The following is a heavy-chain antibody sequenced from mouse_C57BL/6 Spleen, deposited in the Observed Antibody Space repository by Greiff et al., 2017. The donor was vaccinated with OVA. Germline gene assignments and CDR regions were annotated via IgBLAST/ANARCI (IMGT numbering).Heavy chain of an antibody. Sequence: QVQLQQSGAELVKPGASVKLSCKASGYTFTSYWMQWVKQRPGQGLEWIGEIDPSDSYTNYNQKFKGKATLTVDTSSSTAYMQLSSLTSEDSAVYYCARSFGWLIRWDVWGTGTTVTVSS. D-gene: IGHD2-3*01. CDR3: ARSFGWLIRWDV. V-gene: IGHV1-50*01. J-gene: IGHJ1*03. CDR1: GYTFTSYW. CDR2: IDPSDSYT.